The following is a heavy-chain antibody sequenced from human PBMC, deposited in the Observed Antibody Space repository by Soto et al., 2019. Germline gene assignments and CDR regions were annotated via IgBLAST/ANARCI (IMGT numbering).Heavy chain of an antibody. V-gene: IGHV3-23*01. CDR3: AKVAKCGVVVEYFDS. Sequence: GGSLRLSCGTSGFTFANFGMGWVRQAPGKGLYWVSGISSSGRRTYYADSVKGRFTISRDNSKNTLYLQMDSLRGDDTAVYYCAKVAKCGVVVEYFDSWGQGALVTVSS. J-gene: IGHJ4*02. CDR2: ISSSGRRT. CDR1: GFTFANFG. D-gene: IGHD3-3*01.